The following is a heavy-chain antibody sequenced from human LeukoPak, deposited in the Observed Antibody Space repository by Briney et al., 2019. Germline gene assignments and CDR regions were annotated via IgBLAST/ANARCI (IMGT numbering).Heavy chain of an antibody. Sequence: GGSLRLSCAASGFTFSSYEMNWVRQAPGKGLEWVSFISVSGGTRYYADSVKGRFTLSRDNAKNSLSLQMNSLRAEDTAIYYCARENNYHFDYWGQGTLVTVSS. D-gene: IGHD1-20*01. CDR1: GFTFSSYE. V-gene: IGHV3-48*03. CDR3: ARENNYHFDY. J-gene: IGHJ4*02. CDR2: ISVSGGTR.